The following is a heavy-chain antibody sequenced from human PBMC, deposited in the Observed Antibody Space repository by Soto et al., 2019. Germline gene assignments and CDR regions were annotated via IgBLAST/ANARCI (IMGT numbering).Heavy chain of an antibody. V-gene: IGHV4-38-2*01. J-gene: IGHJ3*02. CDR2: IYHSGST. CDR3: ARRIVVATRDAFDI. D-gene: IGHD3-22*01. Sequence: KTSETLSLTCAVSGYSISSGYYWGWIRQPPGKGLEWIGSIYHSGSTYYNPSLKSRVTISVDTSKNQFSLKLSSVTAADTAVYYCARRIVVATRDAFDIWGQGTMVTVSS. CDR1: GYSISSGYY.